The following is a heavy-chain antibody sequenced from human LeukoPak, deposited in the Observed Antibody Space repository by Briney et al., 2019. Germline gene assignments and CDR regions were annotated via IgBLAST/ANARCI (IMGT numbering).Heavy chain of an antibody. J-gene: IGHJ4*02. CDR3: ARYYGRNKLFDY. CDR1: GGSISSYY. D-gene: IGHD3-10*01. Sequence: SETLSLTCTVSGGSISSYYWSWIRQPPGKGLEWIGYIYYSGSTNYNPSLKSRVTISVDTSKNQFSLKLSSVTTADTAVYYCARYYGRNKLFDYWGQGTLVTVSS. CDR2: IYYSGST. V-gene: IGHV4-59*01.